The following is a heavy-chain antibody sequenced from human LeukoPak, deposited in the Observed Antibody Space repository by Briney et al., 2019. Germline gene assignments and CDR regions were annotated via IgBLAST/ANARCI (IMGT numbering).Heavy chain of an antibody. CDR1: GGSISSYY. J-gene: IGHJ4*02. D-gene: IGHD1-7*01. Sequence: SETLSLTCTVSGGSISSYYWSWIRQPPGKGLEWIGYIYYSGSTNYNPSLKSRVTISVDTSKNQFSLKLSSVTAADTAVYYCARSRGYNWNCIGYWGQGTLVTVSS. V-gene: IGHV4-59*01. CDR2: IYYSGST. CDR3: ARSRGYNWNCIGY.